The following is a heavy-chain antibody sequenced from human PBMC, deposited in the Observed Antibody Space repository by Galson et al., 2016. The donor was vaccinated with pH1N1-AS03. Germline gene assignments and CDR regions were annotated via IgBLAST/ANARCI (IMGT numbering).Heavy chain of an antibody. CDR1: GVSIRSGGYY. D-gene: IGHD1-14*01. Sequence: LSLTCSVSGVSIRSGGYYWTWIRQFPGKGLEWIGFVYDIGGTNYNPSLRSRVSISLDTSRSQFSLRLTSVTAADTAVYYCARAPDLVDQKSFDYWGQGRLVIVSS. CDR2: VYDIGGT. V-gene: IGHV4-31*03. CDR3: ARAPDLVDQKSFDY. J-gene: IGHJ4*02.